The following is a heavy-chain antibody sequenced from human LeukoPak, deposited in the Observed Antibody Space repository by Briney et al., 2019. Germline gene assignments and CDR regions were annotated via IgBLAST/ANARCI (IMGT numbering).Heavy chain of an antibody. CDR2: ISAYNGNT. CDR3: ARGLLSGGSCYSECYYYYYGMDA. J-gene: IGHJ6*02. V-gene: IGHV1-18*01. D-gene: IGHD2-15*01. CDR1: GYTFTSYG. Sequence: ASVKVSCKASGYTFTSYGISWVRQAPGQGLEWMGWISAYNGNTNYAQKLQGRVTMTTDTSTSTAYMELRSLRSDDTAVYYCARGLLSGGSCYSECYYYYYGMDAWGQGTTVTVSS.